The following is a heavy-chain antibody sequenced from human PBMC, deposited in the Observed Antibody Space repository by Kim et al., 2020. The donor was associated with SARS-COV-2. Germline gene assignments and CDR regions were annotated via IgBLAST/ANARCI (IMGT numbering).Heavy chain of an antibody. Sequence: SETLSLTCTVSGGSISSSSYYWGWIRQPPGKGLEWIGSIYYSGSTYYNPSLKSRVTISVDTSKNQFSLKLSSVTAADTAVYYCARCVGRGSYWDYWGQGTLVTVSS. CDR3: ARCVGRGSYWDY. J-gene: IGHJ4*02. CDR2: IYYSGST. V-gene: IGHV4-39*01. CDR1: GGSISSSSYY. D-gene: IGHD1-26*01.